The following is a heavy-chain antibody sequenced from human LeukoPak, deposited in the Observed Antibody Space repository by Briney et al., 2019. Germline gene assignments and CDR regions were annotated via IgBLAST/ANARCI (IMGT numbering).Heavy chain of an antibody. D-gene: IGHD3-3*01. Sequence: GGSLRLSCAASGFTVSNNYMSWVRQAPGKMLEWVSDIYSDGTTFYADSVKGRFTISRDNSKNTLYLQMNSLRAEDTAVYHCARYDFILISYFDLWGRGALVTVSS. CDR3: ARYDFILISYFDL. V-gene: IGHV3-53*01. CDR2: IYSDGTT. J-gene: IGHJ2*01. CDR1: GFTVSNNY.